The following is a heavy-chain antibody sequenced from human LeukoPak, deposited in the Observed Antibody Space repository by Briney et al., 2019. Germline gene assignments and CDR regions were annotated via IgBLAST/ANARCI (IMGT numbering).Heavy chain of an antibody. V-gene: IGHV4-4*02. Sequence: NPSETLSLTCGVSGGSISSTNWWAWVRQPPGGGLEWIGEVHLNGRNHYRPSLESRVTMSVDMSENLLSLKLTSVTAADTAVYYCAREGGFYRPLDYSGPGTLVIVSS. CDR2: VHLNGRN. CDR3: AREGGFYRPLDY. J-gene: IGHJ4*02. D-gene: IGHD2/OR15-2a*01. CDR1: GGSISSTNW.